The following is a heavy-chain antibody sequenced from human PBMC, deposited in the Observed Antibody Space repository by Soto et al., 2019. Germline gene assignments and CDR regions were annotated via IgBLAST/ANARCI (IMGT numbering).Heavy chain of an antibody. Sequence: AETLSFTCTVSGGSISSYYWSWIRQPAGKGLEWIGRIYTSGSTNYNPSLKRRVTMSVDTSKNQFYLKLSSVTAADTAVYYCARVPFGSRSGVDYWGQGTLVTLSS. CDR2: IYTSGST. D-gene: IGHD3-10*01. V-gene: IGHV4-4*07. J-gene: IGHJ4*02. CDR1: GGSISSYY. CDR3: ARVPFGSRSGVDY.